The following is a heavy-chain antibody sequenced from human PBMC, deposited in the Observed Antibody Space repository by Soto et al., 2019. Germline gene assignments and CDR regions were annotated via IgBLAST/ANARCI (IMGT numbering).Heavy chain of an antibody. J-gene: IGHJ4*02. V-gene: IGHV1-69*02. D-gene: IGHD1-7*01. CDR3: ARGPGTTAPHFDY. CDR2: IIPILGIA. Sequence: GASVKVSCKASGGTFSSYTISWVRQAPGQGLEWMGRIIPILGIANYAQKFQGRVTITADKSTSTAYMELSSLRSEDTAVYYCARGPGTTAPHFDYWGQGTLVTVSS. CDR1: GGTFSSYT.